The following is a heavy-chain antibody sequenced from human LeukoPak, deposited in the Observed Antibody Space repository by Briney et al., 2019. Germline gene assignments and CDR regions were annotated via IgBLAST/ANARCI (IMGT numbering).Heavy chain of an antibody. J-gene: IGHJ3*02. CDR3: AKDRSVIRAFDI. D-gene: IGHD3-10*01. V-gene: IGHV3-30*02. Sequence: PGGSLRLSCAASGFTFSSYGMHWVRQAPGKGLEWLAFIRYDGSNKYYADSVKGRFTISRDNSKNTLYLQMNSLRAEDTAVYYCAKDRSVIRAFDIWGQGTMVTVSS. CDR2: IRYDGSNK. CDR1: GFTFSSYG.